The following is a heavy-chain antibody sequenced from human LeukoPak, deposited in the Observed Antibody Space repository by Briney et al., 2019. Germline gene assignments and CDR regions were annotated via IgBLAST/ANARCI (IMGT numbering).Heavy chain of an antibody. CDR2: IYYSGST. J-gene: IGHJ4*02. D-gene: IGHD3-22*01. CDR1: GGSMSRYY. Sequence: SETLSLTCTVSGGSMSRYYLSWIRQPPGKGLEWIGYIYYSGSTNYNPSLKSRVTISVDTSKNQFSLKLSSVSAADTAVYYCARVTPYYYDSSGYVSGGNFHYGGQGTLVTVSS. CDR3: ARVTPYYYDSSGYVSGGNFHY. V-gene: IGHV4-59*01.